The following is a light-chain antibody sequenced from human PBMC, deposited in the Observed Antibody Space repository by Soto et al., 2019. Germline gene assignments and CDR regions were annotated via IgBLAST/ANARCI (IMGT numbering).Light chain of an antibody. CDR3: HQYDKAPQT. Sequence: EIVLMQSPGTLSLSPGERATLSCRASQYMTRTYIAWYQQKPGQAPRLLIDAASNRATGIPDKFSGSGSGADYSLTISRLEPEDSAVYYCHQYDKAPQTFGQGTKVEIK. CDR1: QYMTRTY. J-gene: IGKJ2*01. V-gene: IGKV3-20*01. CDR2: AAS.